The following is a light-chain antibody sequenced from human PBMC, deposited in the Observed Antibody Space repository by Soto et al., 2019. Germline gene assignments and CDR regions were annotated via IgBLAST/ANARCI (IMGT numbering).Light chain of an antibody. V-gene: IGKV3-20*01. J-gene: IGKJ3*01. CDR2: GAS. CDR3: NEYGSS. CDR1: QSVTRNF. Sequence: EVVLTQSPDTLSLSPGESATLSCRASQSVTRNFLAWYQQRPGQAPRLLIYGASIRATGIPDRFSGRGSGTDFTLTIMRLEPEDFAIYYCNEYGSSFGPGTKVDVK.